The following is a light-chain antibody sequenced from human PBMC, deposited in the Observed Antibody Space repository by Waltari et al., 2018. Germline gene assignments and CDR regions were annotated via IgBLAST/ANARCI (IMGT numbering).Light chain of an antibody. CDR3: QQGNSFPIT. CDR2: GTS. Sequence: DIQMTQSPSPVSASVGDRVTITCRASQAIGSRLAWYQQKPGKAPNHLIYGTSSLQTGVPSRFSGSGSGTEFTLTISSLQPEDFGTYYCQQGNSFPITFGPGTKVEIK. V-gene: IGKV1-12*01. J-gene: IGKJ3*01. CDR1: QAIGSR.